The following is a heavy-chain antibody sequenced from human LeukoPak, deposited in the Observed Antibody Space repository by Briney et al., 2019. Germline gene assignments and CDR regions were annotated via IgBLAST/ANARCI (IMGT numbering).Heavy chain of an antibody. CDR1: GGTFSSYA. Sequence: SVKVSCKASGGTFSSYAISWVRQAPGQGLEWMGGIIPIFGTANYAQKFQGRVTITADESTSTAYMELSSLRSEDAAVYYCARGATIFGVVTDHYGMDVWGQGTTVTVSS. CDR3: ARGATIFGVVTDHYGMDV. J-gene: IGHJ6*02. D-gene: IGHD3-3*01. V-gene: IGHV1-69*13. CDR2: IIPIFGTA.